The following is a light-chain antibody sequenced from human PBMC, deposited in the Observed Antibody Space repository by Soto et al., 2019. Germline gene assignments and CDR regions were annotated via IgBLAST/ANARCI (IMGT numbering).Light chain of an antibody. Sequence: DIQMTQSPSTLSVSLGDRITITCRASEDIDTSLAWFQQRPGKAPKVLIAGASGLMNGVPSTFSGSGSGTEFALTISSLQSEDFAVYYCQQYHSWPPITFGQGTRLEIK. J-gene: IGKJ5*01. V-gene: IGKV1-5*01. CDR2: GAS. CDR3: QQYHSWPPIT. CDR1: EDIDTS.